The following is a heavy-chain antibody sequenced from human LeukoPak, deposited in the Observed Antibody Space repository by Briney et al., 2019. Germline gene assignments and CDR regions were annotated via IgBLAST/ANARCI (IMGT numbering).Heavy chain of an antibody. D-gene: IGHD6-6*01. CDR1: GFTFSDYW. Sequence: GGSLRLSCAATGFTFSDYWMSWVCQAPGKGLEWVANIKEDGGEKYYVDSVKGRFTISRDNAKNSLYLQMNSLRVEDTAMYYCARAHSSSFDYWGQGTLVTVSS. CDR2: IKEDGGEK. J-gene: IGHJ4*02. CDR3: ARAHSSSFDY. V-gene: IGHV3-7*01.